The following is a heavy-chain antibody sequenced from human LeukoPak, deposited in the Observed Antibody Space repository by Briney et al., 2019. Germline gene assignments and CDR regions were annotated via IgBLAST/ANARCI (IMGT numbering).Heavy chain of an antibody. V-gene: IGHV1-18*01. CDR3: ASDRKLAPVDY. J-gene: IGHJ4*02. D-gene: IGHD6-6*01. CDR1: GYTFTSYG. Sequence: AAVKVSCKASGYTFTSYGISWVRQAPGQGLEWMEWISAYNGNTNYAQKLQGRVTMTTDTSTSTAYMELRSLRSDDPAVYYRASDRKLAPVDYWGQGTLVTVSS. CDR2: ISAYNGNT.